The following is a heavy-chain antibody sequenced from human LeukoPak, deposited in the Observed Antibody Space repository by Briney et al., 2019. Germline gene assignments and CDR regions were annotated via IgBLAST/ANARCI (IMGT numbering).Heavy chain of an antibody. Sequence: SETLSLTCAVYGGSLSGYYWSWIRQPPGKGLEWIGEINHSGSTNYNPSLKSRVTISVDTSKNQFSLQLSSVTAADTAVYYCASPTRGGYYYYWGQGTLVTVSS. D-gene: IGHD3-22*01. CDR3: ASPTRGGYYYY. J-gene: IGHJ4*02. CDR1: GGSLSGYY. CDR2: INHSGST. V-gene: IGHV4-34*01.